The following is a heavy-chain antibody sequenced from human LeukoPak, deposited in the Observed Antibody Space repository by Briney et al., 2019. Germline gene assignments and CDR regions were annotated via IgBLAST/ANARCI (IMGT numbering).Heavy chain of an antibody. CDR3: ARSPNYYDSSGYYFDY. CDR2: IIPIFGTA. CDR1: GYTFTSYY. V-gene: IGHV1-69*13. Sequence: SVKVSCKASGYTFTSYYMHWVRQAPGQGLEWMGGIIPIFGTANYAQKFQGRVTITADESTSTAYMELSSLRSEDTAVYYCARSPNYYDSSGYYFDYWGQGTLVTVSS. J-gene: IGHJ4*02. D-gene: IGHD3-22*01.